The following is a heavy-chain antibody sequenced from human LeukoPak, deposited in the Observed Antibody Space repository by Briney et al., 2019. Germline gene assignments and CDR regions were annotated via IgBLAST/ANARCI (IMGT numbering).Heavy chain of an antibody. V-gene: IGHV1-2*02. CDR3: ARTPHYCSGGSCYFDVFDI. Sequence: ASVTLSCKASGYTFTGYYMHWVRQAPGQGLEWMGWINPNSGGTNYAQKFQGRVTTTRDTSISTAYMELSRLRSDDTAVYYCARTPHYCSGGSCYFDVFDIWGQGTMVPVSS. CDR2: INPNSGGT. D-gene: IGHD2-15*01. CDR1: GYTFTGYY. J-gene: IGHJ3*02.